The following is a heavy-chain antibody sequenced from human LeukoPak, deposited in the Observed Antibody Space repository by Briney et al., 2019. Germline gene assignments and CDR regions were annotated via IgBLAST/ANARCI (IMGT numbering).Heavy chain of an antibody. CDR3: AREARTTVTTDAFDI. CDR2: IYYSGST. D-gene: IGHD4-17*01. CDR1: GGSISSGGYS. V-gene: IGHV4-30-4*07. J-gene: IGHJ3*02. Sequence: SQTLSLTCAVSGGSISSGGYSWSWIRQPQEKGLEWIGYIYYSGSTYYNPSLKSRVTISVDTSKNQFSLKLSSVTAADTAVYYCAREARTTVTTDAFDIWGQGTKVTVSS.